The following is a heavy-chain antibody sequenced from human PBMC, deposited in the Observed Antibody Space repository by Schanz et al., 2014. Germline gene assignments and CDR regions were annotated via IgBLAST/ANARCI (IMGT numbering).Heavy chain of an antibody. J-gene: IGHJ4*02. CDR3: GRDYSGGALDY. CDR2: ISWNSGNI. D-gene: IGHD6-19*01. Sequence: EVQLVESGGGLVQPGRSLRLSCAASGFTFDDHAMHWVRQVPGKGLEWVSGISWNSGNIAYADSVKGRFTISRDNAKNTLYLQMYSLRAEDTAVYYCGRDYSGGALDYWGQGTLVTVSS. V-gene: IGHV3-9*01. CDR1: GFTFDDHA.